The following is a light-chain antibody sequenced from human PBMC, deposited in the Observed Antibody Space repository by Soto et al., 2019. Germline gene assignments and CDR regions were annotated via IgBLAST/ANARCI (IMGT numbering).Light chain of an antibody. V-gene: IGLV2-14*03. Sequence: QSALTQPASVSGSPGQSITISCTGTSSDVGGYNYVSWYQQHPDKAPKLIIYDVSNRPSGVSNRFSGSKSGNTASLTISGLQDEDEADYYCSSYTSTSTVVFGGGTKLTVL. CDR1: SSDVGGYNY. CDR2: DVS. CDR3: SSYTSTSTVV. J-gene: IGLJ2*01.